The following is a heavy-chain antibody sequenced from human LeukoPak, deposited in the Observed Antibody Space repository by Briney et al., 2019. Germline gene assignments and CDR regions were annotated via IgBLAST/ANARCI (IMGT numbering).Heavy chain of an antibody. Sequence: SQTLSLTCTVSGGSISSGDYYWSWIRQPPGKGLEWIGYIYYSGSTYYNPSFKSRVTISVDTSKNQFSLKLSSVTAADTAAYYCARGVMAGYYPFDYWGQGTLVTVSS. D-gene: IGHD3-9*01. CDR2: IYYSGST. CDR3: ARGVMAGYYPFDY. CDR1: GGSISSGDYY. J-gene: IGHJ4*02. V-gene: IGHV4-30-4*01.